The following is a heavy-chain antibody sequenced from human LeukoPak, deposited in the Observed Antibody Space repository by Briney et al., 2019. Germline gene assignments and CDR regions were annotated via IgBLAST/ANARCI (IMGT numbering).Heavy chain of an antibody. CDR2: ITSSSSYT. D-gene: IGHD1-1*01. V-gene: IGHV3-21*01. J-gene: IGHJ6*03. CDR3: ARDPYNGAYSEGYYYYYMDV. Sequence: NPGGSLRLPCAAPGITFSNYNMNWVRQAPGKGLEWISSITSSSSYTFYADSVKGRFTISRDNAKNSLYLQMNGLRVEDTAIYYCARDPYNGAYSEGYYYYYMDVWGKGTTVTVSS. CDR1: GITFSNYN.